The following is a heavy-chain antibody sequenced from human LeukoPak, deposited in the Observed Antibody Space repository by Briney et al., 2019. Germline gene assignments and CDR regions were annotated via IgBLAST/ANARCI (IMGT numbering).Heavy chain of an antibody. J-gene: IGHJ4*02. CDR3: ARELAYCGGDCRNFIGY. CDR1: GYTFTGYY. Sequence: ASVKVSCKASGYTFTGYYMHWVRQAPGQGLEWMGWINPNSGGTNYARKFQGRVTMTRDTSISTAYMELSRLRSDDTAVYYCARELAYCGGDCRNFIGYWGQGTLVTVSS. CDR2: INPNSGGT. V-gene: IGHV1-2*02. D-gene: IGHD2-21*02.